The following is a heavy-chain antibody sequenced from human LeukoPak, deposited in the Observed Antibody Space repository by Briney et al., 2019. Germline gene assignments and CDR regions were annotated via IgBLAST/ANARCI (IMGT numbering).Heavy chain of an antibody. CDR3: ARARIHVLRYFDWLLEGAFDI. CDR1: GYTFTGYY. CDR2: IIPIFGTA. D-gene: IGHD3-9*01. Sequence: SVKVSCKASGYTFTGYYMHWVRQAPGQGLEWMGGIIPIFGTANYAQKFQGRVTITTDESTSTAYMELSSLRSEDTAVYYCARARIHVLRYFDWLLEGAFDIWGQGTMVTVSS. V-gene: IGHV1-69*05. J-gene: IGHJ3*02.